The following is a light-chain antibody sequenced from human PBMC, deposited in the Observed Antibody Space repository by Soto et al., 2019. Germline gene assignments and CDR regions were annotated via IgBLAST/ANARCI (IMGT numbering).Light chain of an antibody. V-gene: IGKV1-39*01. J-gene: IGKJ5*01. CDR2: ATS. CDR1: QTVSTY. CDR3: QQSYSLPT. Sequence: DIQMTQSPPSLSASVGESVTITCRTSQTVSTYLNWYQQKPGKAPRLLIYATSSLQSGVPSTFSGSGSGTDFTLTISSLQPEDFATYYCQQSYSLPTFGQGTRLEIK.